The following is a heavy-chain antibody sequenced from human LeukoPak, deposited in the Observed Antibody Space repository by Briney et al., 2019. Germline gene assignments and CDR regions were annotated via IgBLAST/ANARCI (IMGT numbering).Heavy chain of an antibody. CDR3: ARGRPDDYDFWSGYEVSWFDP. CDR1: GYTFTSYD. V-gene: IGHV1-8*01. Sequence: ASVKVSCKASGYTFTSYDINWVRQATGQGLEWMGWMNPNSGNTGYAQKFQGRVTMTRNTSISTAYMELSSLRSEDTAVYYCARGRPDDYDFWSGYEVSWFDPWGQGTLVTVSS. J-gene: IGHJ5*02. D-gene: IGHD3-3*01. CDR2: MNPNSGNT.